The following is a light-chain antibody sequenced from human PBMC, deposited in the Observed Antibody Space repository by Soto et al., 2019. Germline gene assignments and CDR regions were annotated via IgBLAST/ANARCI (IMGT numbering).Light chain of an antibody. J-gene: IGKJ5*01. CDR3: QQYGTPRSVT. Sequence: EIVWTQSTGTLSLSPGEEDPLSCLDIQSVDSNYLAWYQQKPGQTPRLIIYGASGRADGIPNRFSGSGFGTDFTLTISKVEPEDFAVYYCQQYGTPRSVTFGQGTRLDIK. CDR2: GAS. V-gene: IGKV3-20*01. CDR1: QSVDSNY.